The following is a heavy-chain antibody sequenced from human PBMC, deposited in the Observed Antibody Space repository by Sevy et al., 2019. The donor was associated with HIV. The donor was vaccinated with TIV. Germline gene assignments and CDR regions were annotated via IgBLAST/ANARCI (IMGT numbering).Heavy chain of an antibody. J-gene: IGHJ4*02. CDR3: ARDGPQLPFDY. CDR1: GFTFSSYA. Sequence: GGSLRLSCAASGFTFSSYAMHWVRQAPGKGLEWVAVISSDGSNKYYADSVKGRFTISRDNSKNTLYLQMNSLRAEDTAVYYCARDGPQLPFDYWGQGTLVTVSS. CDR2: ISSDGSNK. V-gene: IGHV3-30-3*01. D-gene: IGHD6-6*01.